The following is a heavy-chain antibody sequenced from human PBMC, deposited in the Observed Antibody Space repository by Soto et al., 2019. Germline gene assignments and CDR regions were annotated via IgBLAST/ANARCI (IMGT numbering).Heavy chain of an antibody. CDR1: GGSISSSSYY. D-gene: IGHD3-3*01. J-gene: IGHJ6*02. V-gene: IGHV4-39*01. CDR3: ASIIWSGYPVPFYYYYYGMDV. CDR2: IYYSGST. Sequence: SETLSLTCTVSGGSISSSSYYWGWIRQPPGKGLEWIGSIYYSGSTYYNPSLKSRVTISVDTSKNQFSLKLSSMTAADTAVYYCASIIWSGYPVPFYYYYYGMDVWGQGTTVTVSS.